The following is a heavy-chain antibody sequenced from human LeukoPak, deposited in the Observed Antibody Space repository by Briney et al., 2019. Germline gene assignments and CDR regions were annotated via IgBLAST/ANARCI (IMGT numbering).Heavy chain of an antibody. Sequence: GGSLRLSCAASGFTLSSYWMSWVRQAPGKGLEWVANIKQDGSEKYSVDSVKGRFTISRDNAKNSLYLQMNSLRTEDTAVYYCARDVRGSVTSYFYYYMDVWGKGTTVTVSS. CDR1: GFTLSSYW. J-gene: IGHJ6*03. CDR2: IKQDGSEK. CDR3: ARDVRGSVTSYFYYYMDV. D-gene: IGHD5-18*01. V-gene: IGHV3-7*01.